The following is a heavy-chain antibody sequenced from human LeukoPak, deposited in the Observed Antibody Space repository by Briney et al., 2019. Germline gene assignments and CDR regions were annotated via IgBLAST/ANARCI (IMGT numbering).Heavy chain of an antibody. CDR1: GGSISNDY. V-gene: IGHV4-4*07. D-gene: IGHD5-24*01. J-gene: IGHJ5*02. CDR2: LSTSGST. Sequence: MASETLSLTCTVSGGSISNDYLNWIRQPAGKGLEWIGRLSTSGSTNYNPSLKSRVTISVDTSKNQFSLKLSSVTAADTAVYYCAREEIRSWFDPWGQGTLVTVSS. CDR3: AREEIRSWFDP.